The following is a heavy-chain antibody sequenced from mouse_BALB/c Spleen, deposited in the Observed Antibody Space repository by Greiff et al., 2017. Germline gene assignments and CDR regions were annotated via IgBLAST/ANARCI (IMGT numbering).Heavy chain of an antibody. CDR3: ARRDYFYAMDY. J-gene: IGHJ4*01. V-gene: IGHV1-14*01. D-gene: IGHD1-1*01. CDR2: INPYNDGT. Sequence: EVKLMESGPELVKPGASVKMSCKASGYTFTSYVMHWVKQKPGQGLEWIGYINPYNDGTKYNEKFKGKATLTSDKSSSTAYMELSSLTSEDSAVYYCARRDYFYAMDYWGQGTSVTVSS. CDR1: GYTFTSYV.